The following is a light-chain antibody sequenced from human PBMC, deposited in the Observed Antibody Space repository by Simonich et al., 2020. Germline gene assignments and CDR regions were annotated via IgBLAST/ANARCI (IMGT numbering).Light chain of an antibody. V-gene: IGLV2-14*02. CDR3: SSYTSSSTWV. Sequence: QSALTQPASVSGSPGQSITISCTGTSSDVGSYNLVSWYQQHPGKAPKLMIYDVSKGPSGVSNRFSGSKSGNTASLTISGLQAEDEADYYCSSYTSSSTWVFGGGTKLTVL. J-gene: IGLJ3*02. CDR2: DVS. CDR1: SSDVGSYNL.